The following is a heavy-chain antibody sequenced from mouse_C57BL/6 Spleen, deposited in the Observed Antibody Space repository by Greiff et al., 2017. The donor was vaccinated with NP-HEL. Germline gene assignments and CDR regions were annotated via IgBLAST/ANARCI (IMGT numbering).Heavy chain of an antibody. J-gene: IGHJ3*01. V-gene: IGHV1-55*01. CDR2: IYPGSGST. Sequence: QVQLQQPGAELVKPGASVKMSCKASGYTFTSYWITWVKQRPGQGLEWLGDIYPGSGSTNYNEKFKSKATLTVDKSSSTAYMQLSSLTSAEYAVDGCSRHGLWFAYWGQGTLVTVSA. D-gene: IGHD1-1*01. CDR1: GYTFTSYW. CDR3: SRHGLWFAY.